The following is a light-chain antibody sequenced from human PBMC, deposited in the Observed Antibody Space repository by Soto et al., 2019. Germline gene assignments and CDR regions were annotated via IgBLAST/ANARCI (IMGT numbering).Light chain of an antibody. CDR2: GTS. CDR3: QYYGSSVT. CDR1: QSISNDH. J-gene: IGKJ4*01. V-gene: IGKV3-20*01. Sequence: EIVVTQSPGTLSLSPGERATLSRRASQSISNDHLAWYQQKTGQAPRLLIYGTSNRDTGGIADRLSGSGSGTDFTLTISRLEPEDFAVYYCQYYGSSVTFAGGTKVDIK.